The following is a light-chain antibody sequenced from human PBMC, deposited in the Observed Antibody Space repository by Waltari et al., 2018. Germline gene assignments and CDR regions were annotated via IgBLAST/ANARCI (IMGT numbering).Light chain of an antibody. CDR3: QTGGHGTWV. J-gene: IGLJ3*02. CDR2: INSDGSH. CDR1: SGHSTNI. Sequence: QLVLTQSPSASASLGASVKLTCTLSSGHSTNIIAWLQQQPETGPRYLMNINSDGSHNKGVGIPDRLSGSSSGAERYLTISSLQSEDEADYYCQTGGHGTWVFGGGTRLTVL. V-gene: IGLV4-69*01.